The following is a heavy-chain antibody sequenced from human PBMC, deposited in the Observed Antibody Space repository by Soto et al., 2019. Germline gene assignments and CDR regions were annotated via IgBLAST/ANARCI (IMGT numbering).Heavy chain of an antibody. D-gene: IGHD3-3*01. CDR1: GFTVSSNY. J-gene: IGHJ4*02. CDR2: IYSGGST. CDR3: ARELTSYNYTRNTYFDY. Sequence: EVQLVESGGGLVQPGGSLRLSCAASGFTVSSNYMSWVRQAPGKGLEWVSVIYSGGSTYYADSVKGRFTISRDNSKNTLYLQMNSLRGEDTAVYYCARELTSYNYTRNTYFDYWVQGTLVTVSS. V-gene: IGHV3-66*01.